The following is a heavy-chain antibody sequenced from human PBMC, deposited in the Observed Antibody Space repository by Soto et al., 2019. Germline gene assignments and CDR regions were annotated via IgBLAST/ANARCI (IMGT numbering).Heavy chain of an antibody. D-gene: IGHD4-4*01. J-gene: IGHJ3*02. V-gene: IGHV3-48*01. CDR1: GFIFTRYS. CDR2: IRRSSTAI. CDR3: ARVDSDYHDAFDI. Sequence: QLVESGGGLAQPGGSLRLSCAASGFIFTRYSMNWVRQAPGKGLEWVSYIRRSSTAIYYADSVRGRFTISRDNAKSLLYLQMNILRAEDTAVYYCARVDSDYHDAFDIWGQGTMVTVSS.